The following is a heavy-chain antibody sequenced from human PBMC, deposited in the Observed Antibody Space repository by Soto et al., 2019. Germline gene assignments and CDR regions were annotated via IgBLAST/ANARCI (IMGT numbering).Heavy chain of an antibody. D-gene: IGHD1-26*01. CDR3: ANREGLPDPFDI. Sequence: QVQLQESGPGLVKPSETMSLTCVVSGGSISSSQWWSWVRQSPGKGLEWIGEIYHSGSTNYNPSLYSRVTLSLDKSKNHFSLKLTSVTAADTAVYYCANREGLPDPFDIWGQGTMVTVSS. V-gene: IGHV4-4*02. CDR1: GGSISSSQW. J-gene: IGHJ3*02. CDR2: IYHSGST.